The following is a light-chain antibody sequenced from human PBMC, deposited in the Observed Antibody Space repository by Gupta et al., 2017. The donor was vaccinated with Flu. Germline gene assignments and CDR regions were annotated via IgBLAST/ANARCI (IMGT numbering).Light chain of an antibody. Sequence: EIVLTQSPATLSLSPGERATLSCRASQSISRNLAWFQQKPGQPPRLLIYDASSRATGIAARFSGSGSGTDFTLIISSREPEDFAVYYCQQQSYGPPEVTFGQGTRLEIK. J-gene: IGKJ5*01. V-gene: IGKV3-11*01. CDR2: DAS. CDR1: QSISRN. CDR3: QQQSYGPPEVT.